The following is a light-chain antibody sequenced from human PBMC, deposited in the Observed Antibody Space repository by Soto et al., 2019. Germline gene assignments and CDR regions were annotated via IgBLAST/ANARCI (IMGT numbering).Light chain of an antibody. V-gene: IGLV2-8*01. CDR3: SSYTGGNPSYV. J-gene: IGLJ1*01. CDR2: EVT. Sequence: QSVLTQPPSASGSPGQSVTISCTGTSSDVGGYDYVSWYQQHPGKAPKLMIYEVTIRPSGVSDRFSGSHSGNTASLTVSGLQAEDEADYYCSSYTGGNPSYVFGTGTKVTVL. CDR1: SSDVGGYDY.